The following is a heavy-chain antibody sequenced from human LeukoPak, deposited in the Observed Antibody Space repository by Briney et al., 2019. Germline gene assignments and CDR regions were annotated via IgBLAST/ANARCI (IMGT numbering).Heavy chain of an antibody. Sequence: PGGSLRLSCAASGFTVSSKYMSWVRQAPGKGLECVSVIYDGGSTYYAESVKGRFTISRDNSRNTLYLQMNSLRAEDTAVYYCAKCMFDGSGSYYSALDYWGQGTLVTVSS. CDR1: GFTVSSKY. CDR2: IYDGGST. CDR3: AKCMFDGSGSYYSALDY. V-gene: IGHV3-53*05. D-gene: IGHD3-10*01. J-gene: IGHJ4*02.